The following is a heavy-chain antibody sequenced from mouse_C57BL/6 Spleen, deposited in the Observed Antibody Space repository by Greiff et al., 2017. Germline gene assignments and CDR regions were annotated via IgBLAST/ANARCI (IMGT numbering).Heavy chain of an antibody. CDR3: ARSGDYAMGY. Sequence: VQLQQSGPELVKPGASVKIPCKASGYTFTDYNMDWVKQSHGKSLEWIGDINPNTGGTIYNQKFKGQATLTVDKSSSTAYMELRSLTSEDTAVYYCARSGDYAMGYWGQGTSVTVSS. D-gene: IGHD3-1*01. CDR1: GYTFTDYN. CDR2: INPNTGGT. V-gene: IGHV1-18*01. J-gene: IGHJ4*01.